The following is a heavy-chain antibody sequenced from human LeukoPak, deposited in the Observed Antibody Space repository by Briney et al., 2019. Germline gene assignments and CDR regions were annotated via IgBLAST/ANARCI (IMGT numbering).Heavy chain of an antibody. V-gene: IGHV3-74*01. Sequence: HPGGSLRLSCAASGFTFSSYWMNWVRQALGKGLVWVSRIASDGSSTTYADSVKGRFSISRDNAKNTLYLQMNSLRVEDTAVYYCARGRPHGNDYWGQGTLVTVSS. D-gene: IGHD4-23*01. CDR3: ARGRPHGNDY. CDR1: GFTFSSYW. CDR2: IASDGSST. J-gene: IGHJ4*02.